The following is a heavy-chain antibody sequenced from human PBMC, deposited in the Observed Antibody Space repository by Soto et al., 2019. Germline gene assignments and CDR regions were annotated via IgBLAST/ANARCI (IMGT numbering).Heavy chain of an antibody. V-gene: IGHV4-30-2*01. D-gene: IGHD4-17*01. CDR2: IYHSGST. CDR1: GGSISSGGYS. Sequence: QLQLQESGSGLVKPSQTLSLTCAVSGGSISSGGYSWSWIRQPPGKGLSWIGYIYHSGSTYYNPSLKSRVTISVDRSKNQFSLKLSSVTAADTAVYSCAANDYGDYAADYWGQGTLVTVSS. CDR3: AANDYGDYAADY. J-gene: IGHJ4*02.